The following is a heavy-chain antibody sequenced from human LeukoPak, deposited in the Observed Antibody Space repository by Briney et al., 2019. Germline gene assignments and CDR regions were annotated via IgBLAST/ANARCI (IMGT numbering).Heavy chain of an antibody. CDR1: RFTLSNYW. J-gene: IGHJ6*02. CDR3: ARDNLAGRGYYYGMDV. Sequence: PGGSLRLSCAASRFTLSNYWMSWVRQAPGKGPEWVANIKQDGSEKYYVDSVKGRFTISRDNAKNSLYLQMNSLRAEDTAVYYCARDNLAGRGYYYGMDVWGQGTTVTVSS. V-gene: IGHV3-7*01. CDR2: IKQDGSEK.